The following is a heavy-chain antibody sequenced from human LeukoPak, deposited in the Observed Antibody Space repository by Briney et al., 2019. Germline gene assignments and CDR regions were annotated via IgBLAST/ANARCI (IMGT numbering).Heavy chain of an antibody. V-gene: IGHV1-2*06. D-gene: IGHD3-3*01. Sequence: ASVKISCKTSGYTFTGYYMHWVRQAPGQGLEWMGRINPNSGCTNYAQKFLGRVTMTRDTSISTAYMELSRLRSDDTAVYYCARGGYDFCSGSYYYYMDAWGKGTTVTVSS. CDR3: ARGGYDFCSGSYYYYMDA. CDR1: GYTFTGYY. CDR2: INPNSGCT. J-gene: IGHJ6*03.